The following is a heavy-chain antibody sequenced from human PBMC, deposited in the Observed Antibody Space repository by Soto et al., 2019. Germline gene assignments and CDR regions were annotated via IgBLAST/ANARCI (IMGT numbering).Heavy chain of an antibody. CDR2: IYPGDSDT. Sequence: GLSLRICCNGSVDSCTSYWIGWMLQMPGKGLEWMGIIYPGDSDTRYSPSFQGQVTISADKSISTAYLQWSSLKASDTAMYYCARLPYYDSSGYRYYYYGMAVWGQGTTVTAP. CDR3: ARLPYYDSSGYRYYYYGMAV. V-gene: IGHV5-51*01. J-gene: IGHJ6*02. D-gene: IGHD3-22*01. CDR1: VDSCTSYW.